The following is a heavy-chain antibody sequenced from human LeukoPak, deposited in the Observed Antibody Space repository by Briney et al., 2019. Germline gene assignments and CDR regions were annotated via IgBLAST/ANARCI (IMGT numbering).Heavy chain of an antibody. J-gene: IGHJ4*02. V-gene: IGHV3-48*03. CDR1: GFTFSSYE. CDR2: ISSSGTTI. Sequence: GGSLRLSCAASGFTFSSYEMNWVRQAPGKGLGWVSYISSSGTTIYYADSVKGRFTISRDNAKNSLFLQVNSLRAEDTAVYYCARSSGTYHFDYWGQGTLVTVSS. CDR3: ARSSGTYHFDY. D-gene: IGHD1-26*01.